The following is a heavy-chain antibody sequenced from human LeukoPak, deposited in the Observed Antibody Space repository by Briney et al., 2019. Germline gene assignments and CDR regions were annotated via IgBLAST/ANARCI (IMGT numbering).Heavy chain of an antibody. D-gene: IGHD2-2*01. J-gene: IGHJ4*02. Sequence: GGSLRLSCAASGFTFSSYGMHWVRQAPGKGLEWVAFIRYDGSNKYYADSVKGRFTISRDNSKSTLYLQMNSLRAEDTAVYYCAKVPAAATGGFDYWGQGTLVTVSS. CDR1: GFTFSSYG. V-gene: IGHV3-30*02. CDR3: AKVPAAATGGFDY. CDR2: IRYDGSNK.